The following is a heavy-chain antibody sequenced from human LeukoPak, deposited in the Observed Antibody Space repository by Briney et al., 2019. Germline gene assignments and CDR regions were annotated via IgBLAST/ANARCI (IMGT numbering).Heavy chain of an antibody. J-gene: IGHJ4*02. CDR2: ISSSGSTI. V-gene: IGHV3-48*03. Sequence: GGSLRLSCAASGFTFSSYEMNWVRQAPGKGLEWVSYISSSGSTIYYADSVKGRFTISRDNAKNSLYLQMNSLKTEDTAVYYCIRSILFLAYWGQGTLVTVSS. CDR1: GFTFSSYE. D-gene: IGHD2-2*02. CDR3: IRSILFLAY.